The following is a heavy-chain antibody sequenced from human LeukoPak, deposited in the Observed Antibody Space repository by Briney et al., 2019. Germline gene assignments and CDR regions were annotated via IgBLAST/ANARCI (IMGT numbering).Heavy chain of an antibody. J-gene: IGHJ3*02. CDR3: ASGVGATSAYDAFDI. V-gene: IGHV3-53*01. CDR1: GFTVRSNY. D-gene: IGHD1-26*01. Sequence: PGGSLRLSCAASGFTVRSNYMSWVRQAPGKGLEWVSVIYSGGSTYYADSVKGRFTISRDNSKNTLYLQMNSLRAEDTAVYYCASGVGATSAYDAFDIWGQGTMVTVSS. CDR2: IYSGGST.